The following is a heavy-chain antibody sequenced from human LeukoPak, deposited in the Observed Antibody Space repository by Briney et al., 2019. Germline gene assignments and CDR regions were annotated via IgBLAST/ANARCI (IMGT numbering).Heavy chain of an antibody. D-gene: IGHD1-26*01. CDR3: AKIVTSKIYYFDY. Sequence: GGSLRLSCAASGFTFSSYGMHWVRQAPGKGLEWVAFIRYDGSNKYYADSVKGRFTISRDNSKNTLYLQMNSLRAEDTAVYYCAKIVTSKIYYFDYWGQGTLVTVSS. CDR1: GFTFSSYG. J-gene: IGHJ4*02. V-gene: IGHV3-30*02. CDR2: IRYDGSNK.